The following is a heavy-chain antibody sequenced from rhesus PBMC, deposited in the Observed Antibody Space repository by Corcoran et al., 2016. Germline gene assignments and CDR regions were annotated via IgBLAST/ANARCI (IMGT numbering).Heavy chain of an antibody. J-gene: IGHJ4*01. D-gene: IGHD6-13*01. CDR2: ISGSSVGT. Sequence: QVQLQESGPGLVKHSETLSLTCAVSGYSISSGSYWGWIRQPPGKGLEYIGLISGSSVGTYYNPSLTRRVTSTQDTSKNQFSLKLSPVTAADTDLYYCARYNSWSFPFDDWGQGVLVTGSS. CDR3: ARYNSWSFPFDD. V-gene: IGHV4-99*01. CDR1: GYSISSGSY.